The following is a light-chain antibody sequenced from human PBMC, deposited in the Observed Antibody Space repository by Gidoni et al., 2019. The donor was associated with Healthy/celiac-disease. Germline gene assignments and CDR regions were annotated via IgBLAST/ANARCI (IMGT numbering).Light chain of an antibody. V-gene: IGKV3-20*01. J-gene: IGKJ3*01. CDR3: QQYGSSLFT. CDR2: GAS. CDR1: QSVSSSY. Sequence: EIVSTHSPGPLSLSPGERATLPCRASQSVSSSYLAGYQQKRGQAPRLLIYGASSRATGIPDRFSGSGAGTEFTLTISRLEPEDFAVYYCQQYGSSLFTFGPGTKVDIK.